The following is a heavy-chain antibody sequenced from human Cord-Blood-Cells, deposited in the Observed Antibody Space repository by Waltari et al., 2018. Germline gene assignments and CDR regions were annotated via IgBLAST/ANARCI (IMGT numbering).Heavy chain of an antibody. V-gene: IGHV4-59*08. Sequence: QVQLQESGPGLVKPSETLSLTCTVSGGSISSYYWSWIRQPPGKGLEWIGYIYYSGSTNYNPALKGRVTISVDTSKNQFSLKLSSVTAADTAVYYCARRETGYSSSWYWYFDLWGRGTLVTVSS. J-gene: IGHJ2*01. D-gene: IGHD6-13*01. CDR3: ARRETGYSSSWYWYFDL. CDR1: GGSISSYY. CDR2: IYYSGST.